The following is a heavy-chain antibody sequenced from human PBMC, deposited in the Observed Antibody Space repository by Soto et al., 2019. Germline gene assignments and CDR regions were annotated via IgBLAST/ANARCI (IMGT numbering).Heavy chain of an antibody. D-gene: IGHD6-13*01. CDR3: ARESLGFSSSWYGDFYYYMDV. CDR1: GYTFTSYG. CDR2: ISAYNGNT. V-gene: IGHV1-18*01. Sequence: QVQLVQSGAEVKKPGASVKVSCKASGYTFTSYGISWVRQAPGQGLEWMGWISAYNGNTNYEQKLQGRVTMTTDTSTSTAYMELRSLRSDHTVVSYCARESLGFSSSWYGDFYYYMDVWVNGTTVTVSS. J-gene: IGHJ6*03.